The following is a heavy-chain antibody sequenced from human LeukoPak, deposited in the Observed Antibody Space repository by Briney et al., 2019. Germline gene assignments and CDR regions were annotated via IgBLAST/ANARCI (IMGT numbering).Heavy chain of an antibody. J-gene: IGHJ6*02. CDR1: GYTFTGYY. CDR2: INPNSGGT. Sequence: GASVKVSCKASGYTFTGYYMHWVRQAPGQGLEWMGWINPNSGGTNYAQKFQGRVTMTRDTSISTAYMELSRLRSDDTAVYYCAGRGYDFWSGYRYGMDVWGQGTTVTVSS. D-gene: IGHD3-3*01. V-gene: IGHV1-2*02. CDR3: AGRGYDFWSGYRYGMDV.